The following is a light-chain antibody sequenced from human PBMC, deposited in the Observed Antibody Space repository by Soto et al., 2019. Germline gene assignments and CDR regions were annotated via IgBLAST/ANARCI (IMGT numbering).Light chain of an antibody. J-gene: IGKJ1*01. V-gene: IGKV3-20*01. CDR3: QQYHSTFRA. CDR1: QSVINNY. CDR2: GTS. Sequence: VLTQSPGTLSLSPGDSATLSCTTSQSVINNYVAWYQQKPGQAPRLIIYGTSGRATGIPDRFTAGGSGTHFTLTISRLEPDDFAVYYCQQYHSTFRAFGQGTKVEIK.